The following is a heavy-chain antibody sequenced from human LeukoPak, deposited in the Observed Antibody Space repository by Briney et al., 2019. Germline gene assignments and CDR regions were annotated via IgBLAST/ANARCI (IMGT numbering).Heavy chain of an antibody. CDR1: GFTFSSYA. D-gene: IGHD3-3*01. Sequence: PGGSLRLSCAASGFTFSSYAMHWVRQAPGKGLEWVAVISYDGSNKYYADSVKGRFTISKDNSKNTLYLQMNSLRAEDTAVYYCARAQRITIFGVVTPRKYYWGQGTLVTVSS. CDR2: ISYDGSNK. J-gene: IGHJ4*02. CDR3: ARAQRITIFGVVTPRKYY. V-gene: IGHV3-30*04.